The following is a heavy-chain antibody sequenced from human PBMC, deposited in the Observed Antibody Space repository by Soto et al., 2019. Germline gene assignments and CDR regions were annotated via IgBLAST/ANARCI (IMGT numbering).Heavy chain of an antibody. CDR2: IIPIFGTA. CDR1: GGTFSSYA. J-gene: IGHJ4*02. V-gene: IGHV1-69*06. D-gene: IGHD1-26*01. Sequence: GASVYVSCKASGGTFSSYAISWVRQAPGQGLEGMGGIIPIFGTAKYAKKCQARVTITAGKSTSTAYTQISNLNTQDTAVYYRASLGDSGSYNDYWGQGTLVTVSS. CDR3: ASLGDSGSYNDY.